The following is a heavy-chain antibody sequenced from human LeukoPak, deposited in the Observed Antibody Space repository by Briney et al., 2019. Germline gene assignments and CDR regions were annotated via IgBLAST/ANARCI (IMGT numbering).Heavy chain of an antibody. CDR3: AKDPPYYYDSSGLGESAFDI. Sequence: GGSLRLSCAASGFAFSSYWMHWVRQAPGKGLVWVSRINSDGSSTSYADSVKGRFTISRDNSKNTLYLQMNSLRAEDTAVYYCAKDPPYYYDSSGLGESAFDIWGQGTMVTVSS. D-gene: IGHD3-22*01. J-gene: IGHJ3*02. CDR1: GFAFSSYW. V-gene: IGHV3-74*01. CDR2: INSDGSST.